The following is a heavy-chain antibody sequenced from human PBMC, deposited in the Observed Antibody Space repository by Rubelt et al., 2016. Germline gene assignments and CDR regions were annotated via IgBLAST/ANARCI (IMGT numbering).Heavy chain of an antibody. CDR2: INHSGST. D-gene: IGHD6-19*01. CDR1: GGSFSGYY. J-gene: IGHJ5*02. CDR3: ARGAVAGIRSWFDP. V-gene: IGHV4-34*01. Sequence: QVQLQQWGAGLLKPSETLSLTCAVYGGSFSGYYWSWIRQPPGKGLEWIGEINHSGSTNYNPTLKRRVPISLDPSKNQFSLRLGSVTAADTAVYYCARGAVAGIRSWFDPWGQGTLVTVSS.